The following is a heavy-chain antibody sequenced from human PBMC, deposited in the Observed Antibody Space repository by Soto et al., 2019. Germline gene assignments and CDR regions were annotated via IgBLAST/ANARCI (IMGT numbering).Heavy chain of an antibody. Sequence: SETLSLTCTVPGGSIISSSYYWGWIRQPPGKGLEWIGSIYYSGSTYYNPSLKSRVTISVDTSKNQFSLKLSSVTAADTAVYYCVGGGQNWFDPWGQGTLVTVS. V-gene: IGHV4-39*01. CDR3: VGGGQNWFDP. CDR2: IYYSGST. D-gene: IGHD3-16*01. J-gene: IGHJ5*02. CDR1: GGSIISSSYY.